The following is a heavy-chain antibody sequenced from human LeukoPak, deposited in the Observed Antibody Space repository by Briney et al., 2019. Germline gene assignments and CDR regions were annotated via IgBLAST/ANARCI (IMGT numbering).Heavy chain of an antibody. CDR1: GGSFSGYY. V-gene: IGHV4-34*01. Sequence: SETLSLTCAVYGGSFSGYYWSWIRQPPGKGLEWIGEINHSGSTNYNPSLKSRVTISVDTSKNQFSLKLSSVTAADTAVYYCARGGYSGYDYHYYYYYYMDVWGKGTTVTVSS. D-gene: IGHD5-12*01. CDR2: INHSGST. J-gene: IGHJ6*03. CDR3: ARGGYSGYDYHYYYYYYMDV.